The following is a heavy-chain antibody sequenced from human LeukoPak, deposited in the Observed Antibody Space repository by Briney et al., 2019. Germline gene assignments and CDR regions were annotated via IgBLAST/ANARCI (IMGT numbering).Heavy chain of an antibody. J-gene: IGHJ5*02. D-gene: IGHD6-13*01. V-gene: IGHV4-59*11. CDR1: GGSISSHY. CDR2: FYYSGST. CDR3: ARGDRSSWYEQLGWFDP. Sequence: PSETLSLTCTVSGGSISSHYWSWIRQPPGKGLEWIGYFYYSGSTNYNPSLKSRVTISVDTSKNQFSLKLSSVTAADTAVYYCARGDRSSWYEQLGWFDPWGQGTLVTVSS.